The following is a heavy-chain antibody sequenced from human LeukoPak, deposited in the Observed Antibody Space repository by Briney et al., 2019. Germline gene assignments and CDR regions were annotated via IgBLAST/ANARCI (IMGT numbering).Heavy chain of an antibody. J-gene: IGHJ4*02. CDR2: IDYRGST. CDR3: ARDLELERNRWNCFES. D-gene: IGHD1-1*01. CDR1: GGSISSFF. Sequence: PSETLSLTCTVSGGSISSFFWSWIRQPPGKGLEWLGCIDYRGSTQYNPSLKSRVTISVDTSKQQFSLKPSSVTAADTAVYYCARDLELERNRWNCFESWGQGTLVTVSS. V-gene: IGHV4-59*01.